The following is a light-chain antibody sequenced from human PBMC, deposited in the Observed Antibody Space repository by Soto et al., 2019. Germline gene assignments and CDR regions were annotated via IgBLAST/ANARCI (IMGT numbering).Light chain of an antibody. CDR3: QQSYSSPSIT. J-gene: IGKJ5*01. CDR2: AAS. Sequence: DIQMTQSPSSLSASVGDRVTITCRASQTITSYLNWYQQKPGKAPKLLIYAASSLQSGVPSRFSGSGHGTEFTLIISSLQPEDFATYYCQQSYSSPSITFGQGTRLEIK. CDR1: QTITSY. V-gene: IGKV1-39*01.